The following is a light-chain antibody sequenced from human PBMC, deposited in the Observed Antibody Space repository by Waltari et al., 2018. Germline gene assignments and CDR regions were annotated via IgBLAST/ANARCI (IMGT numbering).Light chain of an antibody. J-gene: IGKJ5*01. Sequence: EIVLAQSPATLSLSPGERATLSCRASQSISSYLAWYQQKPGQAPSLLIYDASHRATGIPARFSGSGAVTDFTLTISSLEPEDFAVYYCQQRSKWPPTFGQGTRLEIK. CDR2: DAS. CDR1: QSISSY. CDR3: QQRSKWPPT. V-gene: IGKV3-11*01.